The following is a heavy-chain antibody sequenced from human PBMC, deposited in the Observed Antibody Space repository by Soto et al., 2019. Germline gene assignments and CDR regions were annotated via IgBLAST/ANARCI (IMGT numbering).Heavy chain of an antibody. CDR2: INTDGSAT. CDR3: AKDQPPLSSDSALGRPPTLDY. Sequence: PGGSLRLSCAASGFTFSGDWMHWVRQAPGKGLVWVSRINTDGSATTYADSVKGRFTISRDNAKNMVYLQMNSLRAEDTAVYYCAKDQPPLSSDSALGRPPTLDYWGQGTLVTVSS. V-gene: IGHV3-74*01. J-gene: IGHJ4*02. CDR1: GFTFSGDW. D-gene: IGHD6-19*01.